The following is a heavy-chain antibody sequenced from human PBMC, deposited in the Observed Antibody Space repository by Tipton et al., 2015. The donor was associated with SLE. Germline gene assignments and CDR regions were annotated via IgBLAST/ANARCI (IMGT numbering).Heavy chain of an antibody. CDR1: GFTFSSYA. CDR2: ISGSGGGT. Sequence: SLRLSCAASGFTFSSYAMSWVRQAPGKGLEWVSAISGSGGGTYYADSVKGRLTISRDNSKNTLYLQMNSLRAEDTAVYYCAKDPIYDFWSGPGWYFDLWGRGTLVTVSS. D-gene: IGHD3-3*01. J-gene: IGHJ2*01. V-gene: IGHV3-23*01. CDR3: AKDPIYDFWSGPGWYFDL.